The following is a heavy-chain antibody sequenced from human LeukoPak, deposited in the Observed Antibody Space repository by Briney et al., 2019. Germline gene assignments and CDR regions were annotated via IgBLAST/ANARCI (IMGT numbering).Heavy chain of an antibody. CDR3: AKVSSEYPTVTFDY. CDR2: ISGRGGST. J-gene: IGHJ4*02. D-gene: IGHD4-17*01. Sequence: GGSLRLSCAASGFTFRSYAMSWVRQAPGKGLEWVSAISGRGGSTYYADSVKGRFTISRDNSKNTLYLQMNSLRAEDTAVYYCAKVSSEYPTVTFDYWGQGTLVTVSS. CDR1: GFTFRSYA. V-gene: IGHV3-23*01.